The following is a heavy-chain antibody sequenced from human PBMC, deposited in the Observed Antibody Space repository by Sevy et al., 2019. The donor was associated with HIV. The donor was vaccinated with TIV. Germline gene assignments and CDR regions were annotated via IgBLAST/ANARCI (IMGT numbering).Heavy chain of an antibody. CDR1: GFAFSDHY. D-gene: IGHD2-21*01. CDR3: VRGPNCGVGGCQQISPYCLDV. V-gene: IGHV3-72*01. J-gene: IGHJ6*03. Sequence: GGSLRLSCAASGFAFSDHYVDWVRQAPGKGLEWVGRIRNRPNRYTTEYAASGEGRFTISRDDSRHSLYLQMNSLKTEDSAVYYCVRGPNCGVGGCQQISPYCLDVWGIWATVTVSS. CDR2: IRNRPNRYTT.